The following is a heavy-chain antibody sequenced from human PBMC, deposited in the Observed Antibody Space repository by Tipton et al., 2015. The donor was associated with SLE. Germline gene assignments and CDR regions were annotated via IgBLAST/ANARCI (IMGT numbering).Heavy chain of an antibody. D-gene: IGHD2-8*02. CDR2: IYHSGST. CDR3: ARGTESFPESAGMDV. CDR1: GDSISSGGYS. J-gene: IGHJ6*02. V-gene: IGHV4-30-2*01. Sequence: TLSLTCAVSGDSISSGGYSWSWIRQPPGKGLEWIGYIYHSGSTKYNPSLKSRVTISVDRSKNQFSLKLSSVTAADTAVYYCARGTESFPESAGMDVWGQGTTVTVSS.